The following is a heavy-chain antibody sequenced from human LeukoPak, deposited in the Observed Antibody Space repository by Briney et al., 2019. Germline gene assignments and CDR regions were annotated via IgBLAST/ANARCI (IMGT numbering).Heavy chain of an antibody. CDR2: INPSGGST. CDR1: GYTFTSYY. CDR3: ATGVTAIINFDY. Sequence: ASVKVSCKASGYTFTSYYTHWVRQAPGQGLEWMGIINPSGGSTSYAQKFQGRVTMTRDTSTSTVYMELSSLRSEDTAMYYCATGVTAIINFDYWGQGTLVTVSS. V-gene: IGHV1-46*01. J-gene: IGHJ4*02. D-gene: IGHD2-21*02.